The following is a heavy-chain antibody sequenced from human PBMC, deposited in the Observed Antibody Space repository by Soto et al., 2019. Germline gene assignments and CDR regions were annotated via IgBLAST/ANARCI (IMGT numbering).Heavy chain of an antibody. CDR3: AKDSGSNRPLFQDY. Sequence: GGSLRLSCVVSGVTFSSYAMNWVRQAPGKGLEWVSGISGSGDNTYYADSVKGRFTISRDTSSSTLYLQMNSLRVEDTAIYYCAKDSGSNRPLFQDYWGQGTLVTVSS. D-gene: IGHD2-21*01. V-gene: IGHV3-23*01. CDR2: ISGSGDNT. J-gene: IGHJ4*02. CDR1: GVTFSSYA.